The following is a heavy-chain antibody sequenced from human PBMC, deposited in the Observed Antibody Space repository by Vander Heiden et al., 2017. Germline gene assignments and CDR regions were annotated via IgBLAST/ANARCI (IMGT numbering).Heavy chain of an antibody. CDR2: ISSSSSYT. D-gene: IGHD3-9*01. J-gene: IGHJ4*02. CDR3: ARAAFYDILTGYVY. V-gene: IGHV3-11*06. CDR1: GFTFSDYY. Sequence: QVPLMESGGGLVKPGGSLRLSCAAPGFTFSDYYMSWIRQAPGKGLEWVSYISSSSSYTNYADSVKGRFTISRDNAKNSLYLQMNSLRAEDTAVYYCARAAFYDILTGYVYWGQGTLVTVSS.